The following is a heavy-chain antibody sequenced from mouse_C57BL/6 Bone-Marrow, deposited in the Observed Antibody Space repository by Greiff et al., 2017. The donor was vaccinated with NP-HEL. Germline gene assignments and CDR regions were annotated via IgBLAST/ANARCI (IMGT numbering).Heavy chain of an antibody. D-gene: IGHD1-1*01. Sequence: GGGLVQPKGSLKLSCAASGFSFNTYAMNWVRQAPGKGLEWVARIRSKSNNYATYYADSVKDRFTISRDDSESMLYLQMNNLKTEDTAMYYCVLLRFYAMDYWGQGTSVTVSS. V-gene: IGHV10-1*01. J-gene: IGHJ4*01. CDR3: VLLRFYAMDY. CDR2: IRSKSNNYAT. CDR1: GFSFNTYA.